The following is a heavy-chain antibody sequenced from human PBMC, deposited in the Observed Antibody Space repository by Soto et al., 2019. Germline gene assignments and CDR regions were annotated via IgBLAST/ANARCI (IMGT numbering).Heavy chain of an antibody. Sequence: GESLKVSGRGSGCGCASYWVSGVRQMPGKGLEWMGRIDPSDSYTNYSPSFQGHVTISADKSISTAYLQWSSLKASDTAMYYCASSPRGYCSSTSCRELGNYYGMDVWGQGTMVTVSS. CDR3: ASSPRGYCSSTSCRELGNYYGMDV. V-gene: IGHV5-10-1*01. CDR2: IDPSDSYT. CDR1: GCGCASYW. J-gene: IGHJ6*02. D-gene: IGHD2-2*01.